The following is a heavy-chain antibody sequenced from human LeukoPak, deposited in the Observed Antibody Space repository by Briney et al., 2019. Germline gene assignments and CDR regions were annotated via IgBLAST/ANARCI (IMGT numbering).Heavy chain of an antibody. J-gene: IGHJ4*02. Sequence: PGGTLRLSCAASGFTFSTYSMNWVRQAPGKGLEWVSIISGDGATTDYPDSVKGRFTISRDNSRNTLYLQMNSLRVEDTAVYYCAKKNLAAAGPNYFDYCGQGTLVTVSS. CDR2: ISGDGATT. CDR3: AKKNLAAAGPNYFDY. D-gene: IGHD6-13*01. V-gene: IGHV3-23*01. CDR1: GFTFSTYS.